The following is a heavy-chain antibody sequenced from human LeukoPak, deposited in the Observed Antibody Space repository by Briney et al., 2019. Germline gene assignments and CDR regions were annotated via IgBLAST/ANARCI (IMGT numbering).Heavy chain of an antibody. V-gene: IGHV4-39*07. CDR1: GGSISSSSYY. CDR3: VRVDANYYDSSGYYAFDY. J-gene: IGHJ4*02. D-gene: IGHD3-22*01. CDR2: IYYSGST. Sequence: SETLSLTCTVSGGSISSSSYYWGWIRQPPGKGLEWIGSIYYSGSTYYNPSLKSRVTISVDTSKNQFSLKLSSVTAADTAVYYCVRVDANYYDSSGYYAFDYWGQGTLVTVSS.